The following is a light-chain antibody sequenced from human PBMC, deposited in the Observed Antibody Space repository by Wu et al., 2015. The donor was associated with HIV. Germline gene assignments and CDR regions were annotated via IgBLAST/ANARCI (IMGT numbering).Light chain of an antibody. CDR1: HDIKNY. J-gene: IGKJ2*01. V-gene: IGKV1-33*01. Sequence: DIQMTQSPSSLSASVGERVSITCQASHDIKNYLNWYQQKPGKAPKLLIFDSSNLEAGASSRFSGSGFGTHFTFTISSLQPEDIATYYCQQYDGDSYHLYTFGQGTKLEIK. CDR3: QQYDGDSYHLYT. CDR2: DSS.